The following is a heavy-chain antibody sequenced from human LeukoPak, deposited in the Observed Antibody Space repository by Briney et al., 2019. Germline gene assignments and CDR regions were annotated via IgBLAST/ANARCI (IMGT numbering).Heavy chain of an antibody. CDR2: FDPEDGET. J-gene: IGHJ6*03. V-gene: IGHV1-24*01. Sequence: GASVKVSCKVSGYTLTELSMHWVRQAPGKGLGWMGGFDPEDGETIYAQKFQGRVTMTEDTSTDTAYMELSSLRSEDTAVYYCAADIAAAGRMGKWYYYYMDVWGKGTTVTVSS. CDR3: AADIAAAGRMGKWYYYYMDV. D-gene: IGHD6-13*01. CDR1: GYTLTELS.